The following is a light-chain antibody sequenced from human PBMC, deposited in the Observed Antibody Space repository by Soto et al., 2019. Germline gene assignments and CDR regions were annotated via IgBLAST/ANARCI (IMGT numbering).Light chain of an antibody. CDR2: VNS. Sequence: QAVVTQPPSVSGAPGQRVTISCTGSSSNIGAGYDVHWYQQLPGTAPKLLIYVNSNRPSGVPDRFSGSKSGTSASLAITGLQAEDEADYYWQSYDSSLSVVFGGGTKLTVL. V-gene: IGLV1-40*01. CDR3: QSYDSSLSVV. CDR1: SSNIGAGYD. J-gene: IGLJ2*01.